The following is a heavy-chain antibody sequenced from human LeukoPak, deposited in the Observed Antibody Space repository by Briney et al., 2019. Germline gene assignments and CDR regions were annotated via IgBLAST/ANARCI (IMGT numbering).Heavy chain of an antibody. J-gene: IGHJ4*02. CDR1: GITFNIYW. CDR3: VNHDYGDSYVG. V-gene: IGHV3-74*01. Sequence: PGGSLRLSCEASGITFNIYWMHWVRQAPGKGLVLGSRITPDGTKTDYADSVKGRFTISRDNAKNTLYLQMNSLRAEDAAVYFCVNHDYGDSYVGGGQGTLVTVSS. D-gene: IGHD4-17*01. CDR2: ITPDGTKT.